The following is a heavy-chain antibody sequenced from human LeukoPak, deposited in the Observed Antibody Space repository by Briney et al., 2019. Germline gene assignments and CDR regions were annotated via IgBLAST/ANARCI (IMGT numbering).Heavy chain of an antibody. CDR1: GFPVSSNY. V-gene: IGHV3-66*02. D-gene: IGHD3-22*01. J-gene: IGHJ5*02. CDR2: IYSGGST. Sequence: GGSLRLSCAASGFPVSSNYMSWVRQAPGKGLEWVSVIYSGGSTYYADSVKGRFTISRDNSKNTLYLQMNSLRAEDTAVYYCARHYYDSSGYPNGDRWFDPWGQGTLVTVSS. CDR3: ARHYYDSSGYPNGDRWFDP.